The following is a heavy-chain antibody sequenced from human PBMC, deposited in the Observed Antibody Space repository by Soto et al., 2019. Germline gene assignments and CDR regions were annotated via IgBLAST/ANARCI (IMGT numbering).Heavy chain of an antibody. V-gene: IGHV1-3*01. D-gene: IGHD3-22*01. CDR1: GYTFTSYA. Sequence: QVQLVQSGAEVKKPGASVKVSCKASGYTFTSYAMHWVRQAPGQRLEWMGWINAGNGNTKYSQKFQGRVTITRDTSASTAYMELTSLRSEDTAVYYCARSSGYYYVAYWGQGTLVTVSS. CDR2: INAGNGNT. J-gene: IGHJ4*02. CDR3: ARSSGYYYVAY.